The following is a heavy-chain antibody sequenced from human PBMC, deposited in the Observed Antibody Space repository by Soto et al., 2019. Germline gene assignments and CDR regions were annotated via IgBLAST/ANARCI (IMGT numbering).Heavy chain of an antibody. CDR2: IYPGESDT. CDR1: GYSFTNYW. V-gene: IGHV5-51*01. CDR3: ARQGYSYGFGNHAFDI. D-gene: IGHD5-18*01. J-gene: IGHJ3*02. Sequence: PGESLKISCKGSGYSFTNYWIGWVRQMPGKGLEWMGIIYPGESDTRYSPSFQGQVTISADKSISTAYLQWSSLKASDTAMYYCARQGYSYGFGNHAFDIWGQGTMVTVSS.